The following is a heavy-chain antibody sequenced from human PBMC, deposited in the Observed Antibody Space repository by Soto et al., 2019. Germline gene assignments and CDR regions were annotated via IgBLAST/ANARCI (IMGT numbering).Heavy chain of an antibody. CDR2: IDYSGTT. D-gene: IGHD2-8*02. CDR3: AKLPWAGYGGVFDP. Sequence: WTWIRQPPGKGLQWIGYIDYSGTTNYNPSLTSRVTISVDTSKNQFSLKLSSVTAADTAVYYCAKLPWAGYGGVFDPWGQGTLVTVSS. J-gene: IGHJ5*02. V-gene: IGHV4-61*07.